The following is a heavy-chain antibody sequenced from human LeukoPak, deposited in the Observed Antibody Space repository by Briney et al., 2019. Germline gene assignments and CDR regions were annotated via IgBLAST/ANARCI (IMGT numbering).Heavy chain of an antibody. CDR3: ARESPVVVTAIYYFDY. Sequence: GRSLRLSCAASGFTFSSYGVHWVRQAPGKGLEWVTVIWYDGSNKYYADSVKGRFTISRDNSKNTLYLQMNSLRAEDTAVYYCARESPVVVTAIYYFDYWGQGTLVTVSS. D-gene: IGHD2-21*02. CDR2: IWYDGSNK. J-gene: IGHJ4*02. CDR1: GFTFSSYG. V-gene: IGHV3-33*01.